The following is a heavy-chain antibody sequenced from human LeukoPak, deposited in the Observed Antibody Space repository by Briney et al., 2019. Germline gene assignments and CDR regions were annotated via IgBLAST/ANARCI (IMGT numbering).Heavy chain of an antibody. D-gene: IGHD3-22*01. CDR3: ARTGNGGHYYDSSGYHKNAFDI. Sequence: SETLSLTCAVYGGSFSGYYWSWIRQPPGKGLEWIGEINHSGSTNYNPSLKSRVTISVDTSKNQFSLKLSSVTAADTAVYYCARTGNGGHYYDSSGYHKNAFDIWGQGTMVTVSS. J-gene: IGHJ3*02. CDR2: INHSGST. CDR1: GGSFSGYY. V-gene: IGHV4-34*01.